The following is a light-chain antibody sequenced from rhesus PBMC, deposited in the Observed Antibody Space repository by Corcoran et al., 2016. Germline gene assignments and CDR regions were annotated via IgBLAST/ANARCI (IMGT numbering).Light chain of an antibody. CDR2: AAS. Sequence: DIQMTQSPSSLSASVGDRVTITCQASQGISSWLAWYQQKPGKALTLLIYAASSLQSGVPSRFSGSGSGTDFTLTISSLQPEDCATYYCQQHNSYPPTFGQGTKVEIK. V-gene: IGKV1-33*02. CDR3: QQHNSYPPT. CDR1: QGISSW. J-gene: IGKJ1*01.